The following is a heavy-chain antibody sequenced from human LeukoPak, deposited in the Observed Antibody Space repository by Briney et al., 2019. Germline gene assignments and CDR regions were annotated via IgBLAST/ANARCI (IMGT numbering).Heavy chain of an antibody. J-gene: IGHJ6*03. CDR3: ARGLTGTTSIYYYYYMDV. CDR2: MNPNSGNT. D-gene: IGHD1-7*01. V-gene: IGHV1-8*01. Sequence: GASVKVSCKASGYTFTSYDINWVRQATGQGLEWMGWMNPNSGNTGYAQKFQGRVTMTRNTSISTAYMELSSLRSEDTAVYYCARGLTGTTSIYYYYYMDVWGKGTTVTVSS. CDR1: GYTFTSYD.